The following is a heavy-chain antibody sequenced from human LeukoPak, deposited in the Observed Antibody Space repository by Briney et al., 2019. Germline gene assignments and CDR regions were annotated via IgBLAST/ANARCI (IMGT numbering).Heavy chain of an antibody. CDR2: IYYSGNT. V-gene: IGHV4-39*01. Sequence: SETLSLTCTVSGGSISSNSYYWAWIRQPPGKGLEWIGTIYYSGNTYYNPSLKSRVTISIDTSKNQFSLKLSSVTAADTAVYYSSRLSYYNYYMDVRGKGTTVTVSS. CDR3: SRLSYYNYYMDV. CDR1: GGSISSNSYY. J-gene: IGHJ6*03.